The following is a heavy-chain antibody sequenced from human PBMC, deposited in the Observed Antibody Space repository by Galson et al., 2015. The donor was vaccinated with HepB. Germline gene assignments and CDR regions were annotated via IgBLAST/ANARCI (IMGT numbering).Heavy chain of an antibody. V-gene: IGHV4-61*01. D-gene: IGHD3-10*01. CDR1: GDSVSSVSYS. J-gene: IGHJ6*02. CDR3: ARDRDRGVNGMDV. CDR2: IYYSGST. Sequence: SETLSLTCTVSGDSVSSVSYSWTWIRQCPGTGLEWIGNIYYSGSTNYNPSLKSRVSISVDTSKNQFFLRVRFVTDADTAVYYCARDRDRGVNGMDVWGLGTTVTVSS.